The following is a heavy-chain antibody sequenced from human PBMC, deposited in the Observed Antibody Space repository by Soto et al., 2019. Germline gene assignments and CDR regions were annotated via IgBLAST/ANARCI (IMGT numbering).Heavy chain of an antibody. CDR2: IKQDGGDK. CDR1: GFTFSNYW. Sequence: EVHLVESGGGLAQPGGSLRLSCAASGFTFSNYWMNWVRQATGKGLEWVAIIKQDGGDKYDVDSVKGRFTISRDNAKNSLYLQMSSLRADDTAVYYCAGGTGWLSDLWGQGALVTVSS. V-gene: IGHV3-7*04. CDR3: AGGTGWLSDL. J-gene: IGHJ5*02. D-gene: IGHD6-19*01.